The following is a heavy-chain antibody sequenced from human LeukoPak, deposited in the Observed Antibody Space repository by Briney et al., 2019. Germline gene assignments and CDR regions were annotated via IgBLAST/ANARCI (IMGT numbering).Heavy chain of an antibody. D-gene: IGHD2/OR15-2a*01. Sequence: GAPVKVSCKAHGYTFTNYFIHWVRQAPGQRLEWMGRINAGNGETQYSQKFQGRVTVTSDTSASTADMELSSLRSEDTAMYYCARLNIGSYYFDYWGQGTLVTVSS. CDR2: INAGNGET. CDR1: GYTFTNYF. V-gene: IGHV1-3*01. CDR3: ARLNIGSYYFDY. J-gene: IGHJ4*02.